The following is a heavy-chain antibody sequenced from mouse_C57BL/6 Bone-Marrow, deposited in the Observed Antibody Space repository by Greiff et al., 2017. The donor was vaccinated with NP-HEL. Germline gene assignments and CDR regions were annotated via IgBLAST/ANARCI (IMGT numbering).Heavy chain of an antibody. Sequence: EVMLVESGGGLVQPKGSLKLSCAASGFSFNTYAMNWVRQAPGKGLEWVARIRSKSNNYATYYADSVKDRFTISRDDSESMLYLQMNNLKTEDTAMYYCVRQGYDYDWAYWGQGTLVTVSA. D-gene: IGHD2-4*01. CDR3: VRQGYDYDWAY. J-gene: IGHJ3*01. CDR1: GFSFNTYA. V-gene: IGHV10-1*01. CDR2: IRSKSNNYAT.